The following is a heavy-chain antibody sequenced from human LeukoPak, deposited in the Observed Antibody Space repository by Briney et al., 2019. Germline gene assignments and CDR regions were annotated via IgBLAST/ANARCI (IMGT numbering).Heavy chain of an antibody. J-gene: IGHJ6*03. V-gene: IGHV4-59*08. CDR2: IYYSGST. CDR1: GGSISSYY. CDR3: ARGTPPPGYYYYYYMDV. Sequence: SETLSLTCTVSGGSISSYYWSWIRQPPGKGLEWIGYIYYSGSTNYNPSLKSRVTISIDTSKNQFSLKLSSVTAADTAVYYCARGTPPPGYYYYYYMDVWGKGTTVTVSS. D-gene: IGHD1-1*01.